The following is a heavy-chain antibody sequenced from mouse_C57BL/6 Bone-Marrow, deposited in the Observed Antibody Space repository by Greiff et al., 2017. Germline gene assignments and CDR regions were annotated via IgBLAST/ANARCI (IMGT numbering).Heavy chain of an antibody. J-gene: IGHJ2*01. Sequence: LQQSGGGLVQPGGSMKLSCVASGFTFSNYWMNWVRQSPEKGLEWVAQIRLKSDNYATHYAESVKGRFTISRDDSKSSVYLQMNNLRAEDTGIYYCTITTVVYFDYWGQGTTLTVSS. D-gene: IGHD1-1*01. CDR1: GFTFSNYW. CDR3: TITTVVYFDY. CDR2: IRLKSDNYAT. V-gene: IGHV6-3*01.